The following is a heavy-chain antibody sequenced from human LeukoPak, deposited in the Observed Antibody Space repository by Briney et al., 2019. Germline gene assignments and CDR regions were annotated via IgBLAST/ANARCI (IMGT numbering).Heavy chain of an antibody. V-gene: IGHV3-7*01. Sequence: GGSLRLSCAASGFTFSSYAMSWVRQAPGKGLEWVANIKQDGSEKYYVDSVKGRFTISRDNAKNSLYLQMNSLRAEDTAVYYCARDMGWPQYQLPYWYFDLWGRGTLVTVSS. CDR3: ARDMGWPQYQLPYWYFDL. J-gene: IGHJ2*01. CDR2: IKQDGSEK. CDR1: GFTFSSYA. D-gene: IGHD2-2*01.